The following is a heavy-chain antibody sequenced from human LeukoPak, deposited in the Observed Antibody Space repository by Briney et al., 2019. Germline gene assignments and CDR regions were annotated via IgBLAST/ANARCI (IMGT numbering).Heavy chain of an antibody. D-gene: IGHD3-9*01. V-gene: IGHV1-69*13. Sequence: SVKVSCKASGGTFSSYAISWVRQAPGQGLEWMGGIIPIFGTANYAQKFQGRVTITADESTSTAYMELSSLRSEDTAVYYCARGDYDILTGPFDYWGQGTLVTVSS. CDR3: ARGDYDILTGPFDY. CDR2: IIPIFGTA. CDR1: GGTFSSYA. J-gene: IGHJ4*02.